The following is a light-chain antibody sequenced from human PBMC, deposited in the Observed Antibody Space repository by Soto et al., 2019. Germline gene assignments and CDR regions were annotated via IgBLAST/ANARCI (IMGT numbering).Light chain of an antibody. J-gene: IGKJ4*01. CDR1: QSISSY. CDR3: QQSYSTPLT. CDR2: AAS. Sequence: DIQMTQSPSSLCASVGDRVTITCRASQSISSYLNWYQQKPGKAPNLLIYAASSLQSGVPSRFSGSGSGTDFTLTISSLQPEDFATYYCQQSYSTPLTFGGGTKVDIK. V-gene: IGKV1-39*01.